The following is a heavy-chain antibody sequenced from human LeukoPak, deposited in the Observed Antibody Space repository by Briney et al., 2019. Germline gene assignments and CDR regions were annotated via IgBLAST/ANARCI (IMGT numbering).Heavy chain of an antibody. J-gene: IGHJ4*02. V-gene: IGHV3-7*01. CDR3: AREFDDILTGYPPPQGY. CDR2: IKQDGSEK. CDR1: GFTFSSYS. Sequence: GGSLRLSCAASGFTFSSYSMNWVRQAPGKGLEWVANIKQDGSEKYYVDSVKGRFTISRDNAKNSLYLQMNSLRAEDTAVYYCAREFDDILTGYPPPQGYWGQGTLVTVSS. D-gene: IGHD3-9*01.